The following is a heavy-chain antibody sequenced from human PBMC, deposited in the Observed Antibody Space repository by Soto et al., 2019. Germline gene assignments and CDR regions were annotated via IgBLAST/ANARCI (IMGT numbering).Heavy chain of an antibody. CDR3: ARTHPRGIVLMVYAPFDY. CDR1: GGTFSSYA. V-gene: IGHV1-18*01. CDR2: ISAYNGNT. J-gene: IGHJ4*02. Sequence: GASVKVSCKASGGTFSSYAISWVRQAPGQGLEWMGWISAYNGNTNYAQKLQGRVTMTTDTSTSTAYMELRSLRSDDTAVYYCARTHPRGIVLMVYAPFDYWGQGTLVTVAS. D-gene: IGHD2-8*01.